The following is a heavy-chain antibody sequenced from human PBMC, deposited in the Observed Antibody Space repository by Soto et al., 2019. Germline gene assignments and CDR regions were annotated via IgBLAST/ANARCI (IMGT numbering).Heavy chain of an antibody. J-gene: IGHJ3*02. D-gene: IGHD4-17*01. CDR3: ARRYGYAFDI. CDR2: IYYSGST. V-gene: IGHV4-59*01. Sequence: SETLSLTCNVSGGSISGYYGSWIRQPPGKGLEWIGYIYYSGSTNYNPSLKSRVTISVDTSKNQFSLKLSSVTAADTAVYYCARRYGYAFDIWGQGTMVTVSS. CDR1: GGSISGYY.